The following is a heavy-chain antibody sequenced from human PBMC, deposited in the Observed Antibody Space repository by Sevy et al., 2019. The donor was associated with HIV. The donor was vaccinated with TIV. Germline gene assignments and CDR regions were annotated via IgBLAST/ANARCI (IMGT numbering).Heavy chain of an antibody. CDR3: AKGSKATDSAFDV. CDR1: GFSITSYW. CDR2: ISYDGSHK. D-gene: IGHD3-22*01. J-gene: IGHJ3*01. Sequence: GGSLRLSCAGSGFSITSYWMHWVRQAPGKGLEWVAVISYDGSHKYYSDSVRGRFTISRDNSKNTVSLQMNSLRDEDTAIYYCAKGSKATDSAFDVWGQGTMVTVSS. V-gene: IGHV3-30*18.